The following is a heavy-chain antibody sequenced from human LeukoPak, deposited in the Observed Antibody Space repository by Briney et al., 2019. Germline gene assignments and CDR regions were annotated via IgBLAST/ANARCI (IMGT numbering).Heavy chain of an antibody. Sequence: GGTLRLSCAASGFTFSSQWMHWVRKAPGKGLVWVSRINRDGSGIIYADSVKGRFTISRDNAKNTLYLQMNSLRAEDTAVYYCARNFGGVIDHDAFDIWGQGTMVTVSS. CDR3: ARNFGGVIDHDAFDI. J-gene: IGHJ3*02. CDR2: INRDGSGI. D-gene: IGHD3-16*02. CDR1: GFTFSSQW. V-gene: IGHV3-74*01.